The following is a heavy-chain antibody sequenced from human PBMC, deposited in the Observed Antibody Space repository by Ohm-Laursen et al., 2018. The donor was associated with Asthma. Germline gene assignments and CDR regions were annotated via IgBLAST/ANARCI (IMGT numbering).Heavy chain of an antibody. CDR2: ISFDGSYK. CDR1: GFTFSHFG. V-gene: IGHV3-30*03. D-gene: IGHD3-9*01. CDR3: ASNLRYFDYRV. Sequence: SLRLSCAASGFTFSHFGMHWVRQTPGKGLEWVAVISFDGSYKFYGESVKGRFTISRDNSNNTVYLQMNSLRAEDTALYYCASNLRYFDYRVWGQGTTVIVPS. J-gene: IGHJ6*01.